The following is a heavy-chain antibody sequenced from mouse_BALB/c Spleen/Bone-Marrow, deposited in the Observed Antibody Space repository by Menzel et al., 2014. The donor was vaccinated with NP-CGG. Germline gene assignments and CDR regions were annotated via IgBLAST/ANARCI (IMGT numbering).Heavy chain of an antibody. Sequence: QVQLQQSGAELVKPGASVKLSCKASGYTFTSYYMYWVKQRPGQGLEWIGEINPSNGGTNFNEKFKSKATLTVDKSSSTAYMQLSSLTSEDSAVYYCTRWVKSYDGYSYYYAMDYWGQGTSVTVSS. CDR2: INPSNGGT. J-gene: IGHJ4*01. D-gene: IGHD2-3*01. CDR1: GYTFTSYY. V-gene: IGHV1S81*02. CDR3: TRWVKSYDGYSYYYAMDY.